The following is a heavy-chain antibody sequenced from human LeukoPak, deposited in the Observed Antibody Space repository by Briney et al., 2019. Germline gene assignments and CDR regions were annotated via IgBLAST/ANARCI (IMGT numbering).Heavy chain of an antibody. J-gene: IGHJ5*02. CDR3: ARDEAGHYALAL. CDR2: INDSGTT. D-gene: IGHD4-17*01. Sequence: PSETLSLNSAVSGGSLKNHYWTWIRQSPGKRLEGIGLINDSGTTVYHPSLKSRVTISIDTSKTQFSLKLTSMTAADTAVYFCARDEAGHYALALWGQGTPVTVSS. CDR1: GGSLKNHY. V-gene: IGHV4-34*01.